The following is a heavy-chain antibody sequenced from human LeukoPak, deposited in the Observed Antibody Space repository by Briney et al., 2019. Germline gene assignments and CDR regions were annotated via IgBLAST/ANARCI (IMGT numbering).Heavy chain of an antibody. J-gene: IGHJ5*02. CDR2: IYYSGST. CDR3: ARQGGSSYLGWFDP. V-gene: IGHV4-39*01. CDR1: GGSISSSSYY. D-gene: IGHD2-15*01. Sequence: SETLSLTCTVSGGSISSSSYYWGWIRQPPGKGLEWIGTIYYSGSTYYNPSPKSRVIISVDTSKNQFSLKLSSVTAADTAVYYCARQGGSSYLGWFDPWGQGTLVTVSS.